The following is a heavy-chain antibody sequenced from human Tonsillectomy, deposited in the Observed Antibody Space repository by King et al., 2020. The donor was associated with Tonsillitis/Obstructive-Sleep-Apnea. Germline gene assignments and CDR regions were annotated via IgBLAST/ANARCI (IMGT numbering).Heavy chain of an antibody. Sequence: VQLVQSGGGVVQPGRSLRLSCAASGFTFSNYGMHWVRQAPGKGLEWVAILSYDGSDKYYADSVKGRFTISRDNSKNTLYLQMNSLRAEDTAVYYCAKDRVGATIGWVQGTLVTVSS. CDR2: LSYDGSDK. D-gene: IGHD1-26*01. CDR1: GFTFSNYG. CDR3: AKDRVGATIG. J-gene: IGHJ4*02. V-gene: IGHV3-30*18.